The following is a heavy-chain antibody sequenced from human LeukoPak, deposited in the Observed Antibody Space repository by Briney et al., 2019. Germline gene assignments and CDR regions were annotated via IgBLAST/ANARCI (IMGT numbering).Heavy chain of an antibody. CDR2: ITWDGGST. CDR1: GFTFSSYT. Sequence: PGGSLRLSCAASGFTFSSYTMHWVRQAPGKGLEWVSLITWDGGSTHYADSVKGRFTISRDNGKNSLYVQMNSLRTDDTALYYCAKAGEADAFDIWGQGTVVTVSS. V-gene: IGHV3-43*01. CDR3: AKAGEADAFDI. J-gene: IGHJ3*02.